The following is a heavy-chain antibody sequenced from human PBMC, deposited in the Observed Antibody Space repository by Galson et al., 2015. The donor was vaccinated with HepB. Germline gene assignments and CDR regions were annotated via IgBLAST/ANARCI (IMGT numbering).Heavy chain of an antibody. CDR3: ARSLGYDSVYGMDV. Sequence: SVKVSCKASGGTFSSYAISWVRQAPGQGLEWMGGIIPIFGIANYAQKFQGRVTITADKSTSTAYMELSSLRSEDTAVYYCARSLGYDSVYGMDVWGQGTTVTVSS. J-gene: IGHJ6*02. V-gene: IGHV1-69*10. CDR2: IIPIFGIA. D-gene: IGHD3-22*01. CDR1: GGTFSSYA.